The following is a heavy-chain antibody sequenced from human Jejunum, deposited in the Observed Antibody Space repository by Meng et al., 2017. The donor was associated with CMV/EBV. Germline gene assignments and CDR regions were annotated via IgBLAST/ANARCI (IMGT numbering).Heavy chain of an antibody. CDR3: AKDQRYCSPTYCSPGRFDY. Sequence: VSTHYMTWVRPAPGKGLEWVSVIFTGGETYYADSVKGRFTISRDTSKNTLYLQMNSLRAEDTAMYYCAKDQRYCSPTYCSPGRFDYWGQGTLVTVSS. J-gene: IGHJ4*02. V-gene: IGHV3-53*01. D-gene: IGHD2-15*01. CDR2: IFTGGET. CDR1: VSTHY.